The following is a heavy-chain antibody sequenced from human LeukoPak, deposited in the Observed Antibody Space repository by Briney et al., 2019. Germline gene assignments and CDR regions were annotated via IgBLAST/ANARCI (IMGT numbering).Heavy chain of an antibody. CDR3: ARDKRLSGSSTDDAFDI. Sequence: PGGSLRLSCAAYGFTFSSYEMNWVRQAPGKGLEWVSYISSSGSPIYYADSVEGRFTISRDNAKNSLFLQMSSLRAEDTAVYYCARDKRLSGSSTDDAFDIWGQGTVVTVSS. V-gene: IGHV3-48*03. CDR1: GFTFSSYE. CDR2: ISSSGSPI. J-gene: IGHJ3*02. D-gene: IGHD1-26*01.